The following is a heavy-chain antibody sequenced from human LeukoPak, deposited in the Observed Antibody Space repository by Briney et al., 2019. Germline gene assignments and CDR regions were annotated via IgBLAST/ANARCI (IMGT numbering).Heavy chain of an antibody. J-gene: IGHJ4*02. D-gene: IGHD3-9*01. CDR2: IYYTGSS. CDR3: ARLSKGRYFDYIFDF. Sequence: SETLSLTCALSGGSVCSSTYYGGWIRQPPGKGLEWIGNIYYTGSSYYNPSLKSRVTMSVDTSKNQFSLKMNSVTAADTAVYYCARLSKGRYFDYIFDFWGQGTLLTVSS. V-gene: IGHV4-39*01. CDR1: GGSVCSSTYY.